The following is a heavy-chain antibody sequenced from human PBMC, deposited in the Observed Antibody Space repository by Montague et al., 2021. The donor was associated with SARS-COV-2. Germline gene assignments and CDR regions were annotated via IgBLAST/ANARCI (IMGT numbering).Heavy chain of an antibody. CDR2: LHHSGST. Sequence: SETLSLTCSVSGYSTTRVFWGWLRQPPGKGLEWIGHLHHSGSTNFNASLKSRLTMSPDTSKNQFSLQLSSVTAADTAVYYCARLYLGFNGKMYFFDAWGQGILVTVSS. J-gene: IGHJ4*02. CDR3: ARLYLGFNGKMYFFDA. CDR1: GYSTTRVF. D-gene: IGHD2-8*01. V-gene: IGHV4-59*01.